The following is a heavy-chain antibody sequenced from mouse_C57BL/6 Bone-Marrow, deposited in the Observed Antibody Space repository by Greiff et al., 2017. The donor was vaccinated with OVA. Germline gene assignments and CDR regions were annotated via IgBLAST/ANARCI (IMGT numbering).Heavy chain of an antibody. D-gene: IGHD1-1*01. V-gene: IGHV1-81*01. CDR3: ARSRVYYGSSYDFDY. Sequence: QVQLQQSGAELARPGASVKLSCKASGYTFTSYGISWVKQRTGQGLEWIGEIYPRSGNTYYNEKFKGKATLTADKSSSTAYMELRSLTSEYSAVYFCARSRVYYGSSYDFDYWGQGTTLTVSS. CDR1: GYTFTSYG. J-gene: IGHJ2*01. CDR2: IYPRSGNT.